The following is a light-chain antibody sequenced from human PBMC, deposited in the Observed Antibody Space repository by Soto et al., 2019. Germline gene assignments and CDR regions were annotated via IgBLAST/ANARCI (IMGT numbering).Light chain of an antibody. Sequence: EIVLTQSPATLSLSPGERATLSCRASQSVSSHLAWYQQKPGQTPRLLIYDASNRATGIPARFSGSGSGTDFTLTISTLEPEDFAVYYCQQRSDWPPTFGQGTKVDIK. V-gene: IGKV3-11*01. CDR2: DAS. CDR1: QSVSSH. J-gene: IGKJ1*01. CDR3: QQRSDWPPT.